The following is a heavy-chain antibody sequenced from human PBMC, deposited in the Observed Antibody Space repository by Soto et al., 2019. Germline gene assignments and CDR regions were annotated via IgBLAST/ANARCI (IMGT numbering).Heavy chain of an antibody. D-gene: IGHD3-10*01. J-gene: IGHJ4*02. CDR1: GFTFSSYA. CDR2: ISGSGGST. Sequence: GGSLRLSCAASGFTFSSYAMSWVRQAPGKGLEWVSAISGSGGSTYYADSVKGRFTISRDNSKNTLYLQMNSLRAEDTAVYYCAKPQSYYYGSGSYYNPYYFDYWGQGTLVTVSS. CDR3: AKPQSYYYGSGSYYNPYYFDY. V-gene: IGHV3-23*01.